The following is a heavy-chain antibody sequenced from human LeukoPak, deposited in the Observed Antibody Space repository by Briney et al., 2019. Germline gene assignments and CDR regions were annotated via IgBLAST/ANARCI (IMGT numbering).Heavy chain of an antibody. J-gene: IGHJ5*02. CDR1: GGSFTSDY. Sequence: PSEALSLTCTASGGSFTSDYWSWIRQPAGKGLEWIGRIFTSGSSTYNPSLKSRVTMSLDASKNEFYLELSSVTAADTAIYFCSRGGANDLWGQGTLVTVSS. CDR2: IFTSGSS. V-gene: IGHV4-4*07. CDR3: SRGGANDL. D-gene: IGHD4/OR15-4a*01.